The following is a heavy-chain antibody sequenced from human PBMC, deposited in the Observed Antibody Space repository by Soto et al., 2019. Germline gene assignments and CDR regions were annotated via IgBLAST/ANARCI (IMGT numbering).Heavy chain of an antibody. CDR3: ARQLIVSGNLADAMDV. CDR1: GYSFTNYW. V-gene: IGHV5-10-1*01. J-gene: IGHJ6*02. Sequence: EVQVVQSGAEVKKPGESLRISCQGSGYSFTNYWISWVRQMPGKGLEWMGRIDPSDSYTNYSPSFQGHVTISVDKSINTAYLQWSSLQASDTAMYYCARQLIVSGNLADAMDVWGQGTTVTVSS. D-gene: IGHD1-26*01. CDR2: IDPSDSYT.